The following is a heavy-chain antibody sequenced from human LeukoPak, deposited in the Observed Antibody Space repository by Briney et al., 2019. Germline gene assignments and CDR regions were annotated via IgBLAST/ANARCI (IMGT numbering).Heavy chain of an antibody. D-gene: IGHD3-22*01. CDR2: ISSSSSYI. J-gene: IGHJ4*02. CDR3: ARARDYYDSSGYYYEALESDY. CDR1: GFTFSSYS. Sequence: GGSLRLSCAASGFTFSSYSMNWVRQAPGKGLEWVSSISSSSSYIYYADSVKGRFTISRDNAKNSLYLQMNSLRAEDTAVYYCARARDYYDSSGYYYEALESDYWGQGTLVTVSS. V-gene: IGHV3-21*01.